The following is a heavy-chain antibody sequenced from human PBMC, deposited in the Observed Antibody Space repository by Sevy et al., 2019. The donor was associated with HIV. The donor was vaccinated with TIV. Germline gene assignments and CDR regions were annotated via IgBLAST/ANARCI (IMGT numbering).Heavy chain of an antibody. CDR1: GGSFSGYY. D-gene: IGHD6-13*01. J-gene: IGHJ4*02. Sequence: SETLSLTCAVYGGSFSGYYWSWIRQPPGKGLEWIGEINHSGRTNYNPSLKSRVTISVDTSKNQLSLKLSSVTAADTAVYYCARYIKGIAAAGTHNWNDGIYFDYWGQGTLVTVSS. CDR3: ARYIKGIAAAGTHNWNDGIYFDY. V-gene: IGHV4-34*01. CDR2: INHSGRT.